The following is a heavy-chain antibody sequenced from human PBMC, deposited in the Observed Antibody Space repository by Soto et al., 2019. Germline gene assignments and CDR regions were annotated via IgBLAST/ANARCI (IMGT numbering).Heavy chain of an antibody. CDR2: IDYTGRT. J-gene: IGHJ5*02. Sequence: SETLSLTCAVFGGSFSDYYWNWIRQPPGKGLQWIGHIDYTGRTIYNPSLESRVSMSLDTSSNQFSLRLSSVTAADTAVYYCARRVCTGVTCDPPQDSWLAPWGQGTLVTVSS. CDR1: GGSFSDYY. V-gene: IGHV4-59*08. D-gene: IGHD2-8*02. CDR3: ARRVCTGVTCDPPQDSWLAP.